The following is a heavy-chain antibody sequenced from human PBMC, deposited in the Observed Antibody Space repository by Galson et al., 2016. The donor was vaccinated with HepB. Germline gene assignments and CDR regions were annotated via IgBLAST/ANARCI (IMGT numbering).Heavy chain of an antibody. CDR3: AKGLYNDFWSGFPPYYDYVMDV. D-gene: IGHD3-3*01. Sequence: SLRLSCAASGFTFSSYGMHWVRQAPRQGLEWVAVVSFDGSQKYYPDSVKGRFAISRDNSKNTLFLHVSSLSSEDTAVYYCAKGLYNDFWSGFPPYYDYVMDVWGQGTTVTVSS. CDR1: GFTFSSYG. V-gene: IGHV3-30*18. J-gene: IGHJ6*02. CDR2: VSFDGSQK.